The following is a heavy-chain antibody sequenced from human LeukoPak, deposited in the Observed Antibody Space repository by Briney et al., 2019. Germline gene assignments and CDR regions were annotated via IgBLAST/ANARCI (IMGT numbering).Heavy chain of an antibody. J-gene: IGHJ4*02. D-gene: IGHD6-19*01. CDR1: GYTFTSYG. CDR2: ISAYNGNT. Sequence: ASVKVSCKASGYTFTSYGVSWVRQAPGQGLEWMGWISAYNGNTNYAQKLQGRVTMTTGTSTSTAYMELRSLRSDDTAVYYCARDRIAVLGGDYRGRGTLVTVSS. CDR3: ARDRIAVLGGDY. V-gene: IGHV1-18*01.